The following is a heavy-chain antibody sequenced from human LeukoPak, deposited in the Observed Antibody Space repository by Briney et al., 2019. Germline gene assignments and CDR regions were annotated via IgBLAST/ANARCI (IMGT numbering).Heavy chain of an antibody. V-gene: IGHV4-59*01. CDR1: GGSISSYY. CDR2: IYYSGST. CDR3: ARVTTGGYFDY. J-gene: IGHJ4*02. D-gene: IGHD4-17*01. Sequence: SETLSLTCTVSGGSISSYYWSWIRQPPGKGLEWIGYIYYSGSTNYNPSLKSRVTISVDTSKNQFSLKLSSVTAADTAVYYCARVTTGGYFDYWGQGTLVTVSS.